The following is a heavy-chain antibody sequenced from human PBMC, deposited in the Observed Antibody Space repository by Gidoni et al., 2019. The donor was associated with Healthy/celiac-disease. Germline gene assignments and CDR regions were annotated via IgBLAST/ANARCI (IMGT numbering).Heavy chain of an antibody. D-gene: IGHD2-2*01. Sequence: QVQLVESGGGVVQPGRSLRLSCAASGFTFSSYGMHWVRQAPGKGLEGVAVISYDGSNKYYADSVKGRFTISRDNSKNTLYLQMNSLRAEDTAVYYCAKDAVVVPAARYYYYGMDVWGKGTTVTVSS. CDR3: AKDAVVVPAARYYYYGMDV. J-gene: IGHJ6*04. V-gene: IGHV3-30*18. CDR2: ISYDGSNK. CDR1: GFTFSSYG.